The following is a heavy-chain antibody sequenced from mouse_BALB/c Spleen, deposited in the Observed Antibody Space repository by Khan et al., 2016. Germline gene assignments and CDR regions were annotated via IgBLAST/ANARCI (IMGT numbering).Heavy chain of an antibody. CDR1: GYTFTTYT. D-gene: IGHD2-1*01. J-gene: IGHJ3*02. Sequence: QVQLKQSGAELARPGASVKMSCKASGYTFTTYTMQWVKQRPGQGLEWIGYINPASNYSNYTQKFKDQATLTADRSSSTAYMQMSSLTSADSAVYSCTRGDGNNGYWGQGTLVTVSA. V-gene: IGHV1-4*01. CDR2: INPASNYS. CDR3: TRGDGNNGY.